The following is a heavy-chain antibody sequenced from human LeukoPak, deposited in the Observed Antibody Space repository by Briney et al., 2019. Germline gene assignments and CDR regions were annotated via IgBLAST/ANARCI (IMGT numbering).Heavy chain of an antibody. CDR1: GYSFTTYW. D-gene: IGHD6-13*01. V-gene: IGHV5-51*01. Sequence: GESLKISCRGSGYSFTTYWIGWVRQMPGKGLEWMGIIYPGDSDTRYTPSFQGQVTMSADKSINTAYPQWSSLKASDTAMYYCVRHGLGSSWFGFDYWGQGTLVTVSS. CDR2: IYPGDSDT. CDR3: VRHGLGSSWFGFDY. J-gene: IGHJ4*02.